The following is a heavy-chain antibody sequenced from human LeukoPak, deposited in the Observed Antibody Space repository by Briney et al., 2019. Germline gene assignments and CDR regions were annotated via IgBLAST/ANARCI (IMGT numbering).Heavy chain of an antibody. D-gene: IGHD3-9*01. V-gene: IGHV1-18*04. CDR3: ATLDHYDILTGSTQAVK. J-gene: IGHJ4*02. CDR2: ISAYNGHT. Sequence: ASVKVSCKASGYTFTGYYMHWVRQAPGQGLEWMGWISAYNGHTNYAQKLQGRVTMTTDTSTSTAYMELRSLRSEDTAVYYCATLDHYDILTGSTQAVKWGQGTLVTVSS. CDR1: GYTFTGYY.